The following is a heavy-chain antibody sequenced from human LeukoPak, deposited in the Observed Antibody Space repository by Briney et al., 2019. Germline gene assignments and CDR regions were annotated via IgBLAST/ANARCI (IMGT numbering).Heavy chain of an antibody. CDR1: GLTVSSDY. J-gene: IGHJ4*02. Sequence: GGSLRLSCAASGLTVSSDYMACVRQAPGRGLEGISVIYGGGDTYHPDSVQGRFTISRDTSNNALYLQMISLRVEDTAVYHCARLLPASRHYFDYWGLGTLVTVSS. CDR3: ARLLPASRHYFDY. CDR2: IYGGGDT. D-gene: IGHD6-6*01. V-gene: IGHV3-53*01.